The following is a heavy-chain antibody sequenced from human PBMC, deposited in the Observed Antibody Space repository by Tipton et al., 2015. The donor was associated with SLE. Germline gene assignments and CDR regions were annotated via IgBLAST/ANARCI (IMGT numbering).Heavy chain of an antibody. Sequence: SLRLSCAASGFIFDDYAMHWVRQAPGKGLEWVSGITWNSRTIAYADSVKGRFTISRDNAKNSLYLQMNSLRPEDTALYYCARDRGSGWFDFDYWGQGTLVTVSS. CDR1: GFIFDDYA. CDR2: ITWNSRTI. J-gene: IGHJ4*02. D-gene: IGHD6-19*01. CDR3: ARDRGSGWFDFDY. V-gene: IGHV3-9*01.